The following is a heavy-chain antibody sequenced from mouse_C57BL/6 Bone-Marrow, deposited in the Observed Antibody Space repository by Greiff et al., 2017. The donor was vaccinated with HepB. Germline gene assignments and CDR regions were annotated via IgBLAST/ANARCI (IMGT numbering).Heavy chain of an antibody. V-gene: IGHV1-62-2*01. CDR2: FYPGSGSI. CDR1: GYTFTEYT. CDR3: ARHEEGIYYGYDWGYFDV. J-gene: IGHJ1*03. Sequence: QVQLQQSGAELVKPGASVKLSCKASGYTFTEYTIHWVKQRSGQGLEWIGWFYPGSGSIKYNEKFKDKATLTADKSSSTVYMELSRLTSEDSAVYFCARHEEGIYYGYDWGYFDVWGTGTTVTVSS. D-gene: IGHD2-2*01.